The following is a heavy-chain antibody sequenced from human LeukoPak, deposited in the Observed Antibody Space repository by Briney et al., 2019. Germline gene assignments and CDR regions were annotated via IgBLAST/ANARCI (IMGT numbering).Heavy chain of an antibody. CDR2: ISSSSSYI. D-gene: IGHD6-19*01. CDR3: ARDSGIAVAAE. J-gene: IGHJ4*02. V-gene: IGHV3-21*01. CDR1: RFTFSSYS. Sequence: GGSLRLPCAASRFTFSSYSMNWVRQAPGKGLEWVSSISSSSSYIYYADSVKGRFTISRDNAKNSLYLQMNSLRAEDTAVYYCARDSGIAVAAEWGQGTLVTVSS.